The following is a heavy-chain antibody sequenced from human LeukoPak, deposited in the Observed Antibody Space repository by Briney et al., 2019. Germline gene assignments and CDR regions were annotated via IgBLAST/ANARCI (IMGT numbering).Heavy chain of an antibody. CDR3: ARGGSGYSPPFDY. V-gene: IGHV4-59*01. CDR1: GGSISSYY. CDR2: IYYSGST. D-gene: IGHD3-3*01. J-gene: IGHJ4*02. Sequence: PSETLSLTCTVSGGSISSYYWSWIRQPPGKGLEWIGYIYYSGSTNYNPSLKSRVTISVDTSKNQFSLKLSSATAADTAVYYCARGGSGYSPPFDYWGQGTLVTVSS.